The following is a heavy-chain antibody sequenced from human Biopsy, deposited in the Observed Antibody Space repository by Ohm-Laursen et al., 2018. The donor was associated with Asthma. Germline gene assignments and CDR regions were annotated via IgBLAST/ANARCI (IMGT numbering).Heavy chain of an antibody. CDR2: ISFDGSNK. Sequence: SLRLSCTASGFTFSNYGMHWDRQAPGKGLDWVAVISFDGSNKNYTDSVKGRFTISRDNSRNTLHLQMNSLRAEDTAVYYCAKDVFPGWELRRGPDYWGQGTLVTVSS. CDR1: GFTFSNYG. CDR3: AKDVFPGWELRRGPDY. V-gene: IGHV3-30*18. D-gene: IGHD1-26*01. J-gene: IGHJ4*02.